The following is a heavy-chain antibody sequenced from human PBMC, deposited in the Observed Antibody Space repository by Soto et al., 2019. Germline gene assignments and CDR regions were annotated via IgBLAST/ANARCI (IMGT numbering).Heavy chain of an antibody. CDR1: GFTFSTYA. Sequence: GWSLRLSCAASGFTFSTYAMGWVRQAPGKGLEWVSVVSSGGGTHYADSVKGRFTVSRDNSKNTLSLQMNSLRADDTAVYYCAKRRGAGGHFDYWGQGALVTVSS. D-gene: IGHD2-15*01. CDR3: AKRRGAGGHFDY. V-gene: IGHV3-23*01. J-gene: IGHJ4*02. CDR2: VSSGGGT.